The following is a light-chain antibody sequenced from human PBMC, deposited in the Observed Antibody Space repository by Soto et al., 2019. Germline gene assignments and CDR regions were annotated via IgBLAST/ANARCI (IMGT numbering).Light chain of an antibody. CDR2: AAS. J-gene: IGKJ1*01. CDR3: HQSFSSPRK. Sequence: DIDITESPSSLSASVGDRVTITGRASEGISSYLNWYQLKPGTAPKLLIYAASNLQSGVPPRFSGSGSGKDFTLTIAALQPDDFATYYCHQSFSSPRKFGQGT. CDR1: EGISSY. V-gene: IGKV1-39*01.